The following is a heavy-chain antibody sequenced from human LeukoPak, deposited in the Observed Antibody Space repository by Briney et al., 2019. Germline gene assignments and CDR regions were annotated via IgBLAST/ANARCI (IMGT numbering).Heavy chain of an antibody. V-gene: IGHV3-30*18. Sequence: PGGSLRLSCAASGFTFSSYGMHWVRQAPGKGLEWVAVISYDGSKKYYADSVKGRFTISRDNSKNTLYLQMNSLRAEDTAVYYCAKDGGNTGIQLWLENWGQGTLVTVSS. J-gene: IGHJ4*02. CDR2: ISYDGSKK. D-gene: IGHD5-18*01. CDR3: AKDGGNTGIQLWLEN. CDR1: GFTFSSYG.